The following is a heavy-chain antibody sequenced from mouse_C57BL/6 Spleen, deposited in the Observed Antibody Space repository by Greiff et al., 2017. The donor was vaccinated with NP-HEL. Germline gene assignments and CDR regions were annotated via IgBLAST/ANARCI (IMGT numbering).Heavy chain of an antibody. CDR2: IDPSDSYT. Sequence: VQLQQPGAELVRPGTSVKLSCKASGYTFTSYWMHWVKQRPGQGLEWIGVIDPSDSYTNYNQKFKGKATLTVDTSSSTAYMQLSSLTSEDSAVYYCARWGYYTTVVAYYAMDYWGQGTSVTVSS. CDR1: GYTFTSYW. CDR3: ARWGYYTTVVAYYAMDY. J-gene: IGHJ4*01. V-gene: IGHV1-59*01. D-gene: IGHD1-1*01.